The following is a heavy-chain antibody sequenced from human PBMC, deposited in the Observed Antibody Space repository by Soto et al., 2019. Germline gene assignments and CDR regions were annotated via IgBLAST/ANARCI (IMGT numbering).Heavy chain of an antibody. CDR3: VREGTTVNTRRGPYYYYYYGMDV. Sequence: GGSLRLSCAASGFTFSRYGMHWVRQAPGKGLEWVAVISYDGSNKYYADSVKGRFTISRDNSKNTLYLQMNSLRAEDTAVYYCVREGTTVNTRRGPYYYYYYGMDVWGQGTTVTVSS. CDR1: GFTFSRYG. J-gene: IGHJ6*02. CDR2: ISYDGSNK. D-gene: IGHD4-17*01. V-gene: IGHV3-30*03.